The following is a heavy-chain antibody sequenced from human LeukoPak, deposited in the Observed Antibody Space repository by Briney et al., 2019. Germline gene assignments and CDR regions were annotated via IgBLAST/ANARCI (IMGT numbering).Heavy chain of an antibody. V-gene: IGHV4-38-2*02. CDR3: ARSPRIAGYYYFDY. J-gene: IGHJ4*02. CDR2: IYHSGST. CDR1: GYSISSGYY. Sequence: SETLSLTCTVSGYSISSGYYWGWIRQPPGKGLEWIGSIYHSGSTYYNPSLKSRVTISVDTSKNQFSLKLSSVTAADTAVYYCARSPRIAGYYYFDYWGQGTLVTVSS. D-gene: IGHD6-13*01.